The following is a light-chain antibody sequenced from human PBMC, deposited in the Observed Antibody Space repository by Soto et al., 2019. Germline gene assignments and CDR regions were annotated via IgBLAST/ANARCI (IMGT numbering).Light chain of an antibody. V-gene: IGKV3-20*01. Sequence: EIVLTQSPGTLSLSPGERATLSCRASQSVGTKLAWYRQTPGQAPRLLIYGASTRATDTPARFSDSGAGTDFTLTISRVEPADFAFYYCQQYGSSLAAFGQGTQVE. CDR2: GAS. CDR1: QSVGTK. CDR3: QQYGSSLAA. J-gene: IGKJ1*01.